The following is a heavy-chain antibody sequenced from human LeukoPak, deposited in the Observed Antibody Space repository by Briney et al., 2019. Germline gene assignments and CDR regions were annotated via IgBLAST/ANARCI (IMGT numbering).Heavy chain of an antibody. J-gene: IGHJ4*02. V-gene: IGHV1-18*01. D-gene: IGHD1-26*01. CDR3: ARVSLYSGSSGVDY. Sequence: ASVKVSCKASGYTFTSYGISWVRQAPGQGLKWMGWISAYNGNTNYAQKLQGRVTMTTDTSTSTAYMELRSLRSDDTAVYYCARVSLYSGSSGVDYWGQGTLVTVSS. CDR1: GYTFTSYG. CDR2: ISAYNGNT.